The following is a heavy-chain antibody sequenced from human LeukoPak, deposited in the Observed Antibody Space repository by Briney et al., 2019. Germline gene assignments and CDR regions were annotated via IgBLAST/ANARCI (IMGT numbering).Heavy chain of an antibody. Sequence: GGSLRLSCAASGFTFSNAWMSWVRQAPGKGLEWVGRIKSKTDGGTTDYAAPVKGRFTISRDDSKNTLYLQMNSLKTEDTAVYYCTTDRYDFRSGYYTPGFDYWGQGTLVTVSS. D-gene: IGHD3-3*01. J-gene: IGHJ4*02. CDR3: TTDRYDFRSGYYTPGFDY. CDR1: GFTFSNAW. V-gene: IGHV3-15*01. CDR2: IKSKTDGGTT.